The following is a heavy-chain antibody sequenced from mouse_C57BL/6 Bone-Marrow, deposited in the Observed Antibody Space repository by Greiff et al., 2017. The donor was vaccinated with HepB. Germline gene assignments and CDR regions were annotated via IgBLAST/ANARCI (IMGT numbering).Heavy chain of an antibody. CDR3: ARAYYGNHGTY. V-gene: IGHV1-81*01. CDR1: GYTFTSYG. Sequence: VQLQESGAELARPGASVKLSCKASGYTFTSYGISWVKQRTGPGLEWIGEIYPRSGNTYYNEKFKGKATLTADKSSSTAYMELRSLTSEDSAVYFCARAYYGNHGTYWGQGTLVTVSA. CDR2: IYPRSGNT. J-gene: IGHJ3*01. D-gene: IGHD2-10*01.